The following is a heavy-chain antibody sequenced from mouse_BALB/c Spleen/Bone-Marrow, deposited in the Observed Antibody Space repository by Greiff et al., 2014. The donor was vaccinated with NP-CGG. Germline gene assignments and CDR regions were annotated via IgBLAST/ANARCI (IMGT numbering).Heavy chain of an antibody. CDR3: TRPSFYYGSSYWYFDV. Sequence: EVQLVESGSELVKPGASAKLSCAASGFNIKDTYMHWVKQRPEQGLEWIGRIDPANGDTKYDPRFQGKATITADTSSNTAYLQLSSLTSEDTAVYYCTRPSFYYGSSYWYFDVWGAGTTVTVSS. V-gene: IGHV14-3*02. CDR1: GFNIKDTY. J-gene: IGHJ1*01. CDR2: IDPANGDT. D-gene: IGHD1-1*01.